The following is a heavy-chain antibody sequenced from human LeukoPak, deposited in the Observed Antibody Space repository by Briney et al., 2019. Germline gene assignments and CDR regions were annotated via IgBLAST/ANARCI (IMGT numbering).Heavy chain of an antibody. V-gene: IGHV3-48*01. Sequence: GGSLRLSCAASGFTFSSYSMNWVRQAPGKGLEWVSYISSSSSTIYYADSVKGRFTISRDNAKNSLYLQMNSLRAEDTAVYYCARGPAYSSSWSKPSDYWGQGTLVTVSS. CDR1: GFTFSSYS. D-gene: IGHD6-13*01. CDR2: ISSSSSTI. J-gene: IGHJ4*02. CDR3: ARGPAYSSSWSKPSDY.